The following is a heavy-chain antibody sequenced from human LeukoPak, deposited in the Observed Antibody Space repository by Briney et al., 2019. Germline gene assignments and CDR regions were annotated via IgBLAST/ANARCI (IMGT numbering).Heavy chain of an antibody. CDR1: GFTFSDHY. CDR2: IRNKANSYTT. V-gene: IGHV3-72*01. Sequence: GGSLRLSCAASGFTFSDHYMDWVRQAPGKGLEWVGRIRNKANSYTTESAASVKGRFTIARDDSKNSLYLQMSSLKTEDTAVYYCGRGAVVVTPDLFHYYYYMDVWGKGTTVTVSS. J-gene: IGHJ6*03. D-gene: IGHD4-23*01. CDR3: GRGAVVVTPDLFHYYYYMDV.